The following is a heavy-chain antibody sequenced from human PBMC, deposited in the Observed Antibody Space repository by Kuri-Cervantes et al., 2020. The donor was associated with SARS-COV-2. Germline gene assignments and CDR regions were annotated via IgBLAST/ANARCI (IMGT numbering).Heavy chain of an antibody. D-gene: IGHD3-3*01. CDR1: GFTFSSYA. Sequence: GGSLRLSCAASGFTFSSYAMHWVRQARGKGLEWVAVISYDGSNKYYADSVKGRFTISRDNSKNTLYLQMNSLRAEDTAVYYCARAFRSGYYFLYYYMDVWGKGTTVTVSS. CDR2: ISYDGSNK. V-gene: IGHV3-30*04. CDR3: ARAFRSGYYFLYYYMDV. J-gene: IGHJ6*03.